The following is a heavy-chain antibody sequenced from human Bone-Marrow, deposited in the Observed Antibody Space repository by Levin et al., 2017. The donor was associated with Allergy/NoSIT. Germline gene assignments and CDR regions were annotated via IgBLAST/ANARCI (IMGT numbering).Heavy chain of an antibody. J-gene: IGHJ6*02. V-gene: IGHV1-69*13. CDR1: GGTFSSYA. CDR3: ATRSEAPHRYYYYGMDV. Sequence: SVKVSCKASGGTFSSYAISWVRQAPGQGLEWMGGIIPIFGTANYAQKFQGRVTITADESTSTAYMELSSLRSEDTAVYYCATRSEAPHRYYYYGMDVWGQGTTVTVSS. D-gene: IGHD3-3*01. CDR2: IIPIFGTA.